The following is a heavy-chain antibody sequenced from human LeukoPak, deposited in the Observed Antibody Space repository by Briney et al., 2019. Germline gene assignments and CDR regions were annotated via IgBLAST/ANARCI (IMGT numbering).Heavy chain of an antibody. Sequence: PGGSLRLSCAASGFTFSSYAMSWVRQAPGKGLEWVSAISGSGGSTYCADSVKGRFTISRDNSKNTLYMQMNSLRAEDTAVYYCAKAPSPFYYYYYMDVWGKGTTVTVSS. J-gene: IGHJ6*03. CDR2: ISGSGGST. CDR1: GFTFSSYA. V-gene: IGHV3-23*01. CDR3: AKAPSPFYYYYYMDV.